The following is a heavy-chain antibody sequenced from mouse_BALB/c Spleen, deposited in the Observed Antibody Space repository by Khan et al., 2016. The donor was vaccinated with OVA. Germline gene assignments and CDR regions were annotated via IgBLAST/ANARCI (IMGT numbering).Heavy chain of an antibody. V-gene: IGHV2-2*02. J-gene: IGHJ3*01. D-gene: IGHD2-4*01. Sequence: QVQLKESGPGLVQPSQSLSITCTVSGFSLTNYSVHWVRQSPGKGLEWLGVIWSAGSTDYNAALISRLTIRKDNSRSQVFFKMNSLQPNDTAIYYCARRGYDYGRGALFAYWGQGTLVTVSA. CDR1: GFSLTNYS. CDR3: ARRGYDYGRGALFAY. CDR2: IWSAGST.